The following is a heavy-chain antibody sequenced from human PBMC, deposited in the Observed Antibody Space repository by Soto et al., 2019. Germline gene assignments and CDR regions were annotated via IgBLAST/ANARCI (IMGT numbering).Heavy chain of an antibody. CDR1: GCTFTNAW. V-gene: IGHV3-15*01. J-gene: IGHJ4*02. CDR3: IYYYDSGTHFHVDY. CDR2: IKSRTDGGTT. Sequence: GALRLSCSASGCTFTNAWIHWVRQAPGKGLEWVGRIKSRTDGGTTDLAAPVKGRFTLSRDDSKDTVYLQMNSLKSEDSAVYYSIYYYDSGTHFHVDYWGQGTPVTVSS. D-gene: IGHD3-22*01.